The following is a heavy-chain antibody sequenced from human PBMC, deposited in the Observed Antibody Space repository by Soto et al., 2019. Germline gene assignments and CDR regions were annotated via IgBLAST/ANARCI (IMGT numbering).Heavy chain of an antibody. CDR3: ARVREYSYGPSFDY. D-gene: IGHD5-18*01. Sequence: EVQLVESGGGLVKPGGSLRLSCAASGFTFSDYAMNWVRQSPGKGLEWVSSISSSSSYIYYADSVKGRFTISRDNAKNSLYLQMNSLRAEDTAVYYCARVREYSYGPSFDYWGQGTLVTVSS. CDR1: GFTFSDYA. CDR2: ISSSSSYI. V-gene: IGHV3-21*01. J-gene: IGHJ4*02.